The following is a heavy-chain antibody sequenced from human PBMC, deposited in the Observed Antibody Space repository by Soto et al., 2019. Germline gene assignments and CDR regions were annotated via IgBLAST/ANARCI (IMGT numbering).Heavy chain of an antibody. CDR1: NGSITGYY. V-gene: IGHV4-59*01. D-gene: IGHD6-19*01. J-gene: IGHJ4*02. Sequence: QVQLQEAGPGLVKASETLSLTCTVSNGSITGYYWSWIRQPPGKGLEWIGYVYYTGSTTYNPSLKSRVPMSVDSSKNQFSRRLSSVTAADTAMYYCARSVPPRWLQFGYWGQGSLVTVSS. CDR3: ARSVPPRWLQFGY. CDR2: VYYTGST.